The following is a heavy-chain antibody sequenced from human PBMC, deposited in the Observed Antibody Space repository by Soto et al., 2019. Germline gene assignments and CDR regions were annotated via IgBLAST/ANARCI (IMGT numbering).Heavy chain of an antibody. CDR3: ARYWSGYKT. V-gene: IGHV4-38-2*01. D-gene: IGHD3-3*01. J-gene: IGHJ5*02. Sequence: SETLSLTCAVSGYSISSGYYWGWIRQPSGKGLEWIGSIYHSGSTYYNPSLKSRVTISVDTSKNQFSLKLSSVTAADTAVYYCARYWSGYKTWGQGTLVTVSS. CDR1: GYSISSGYY. CDR2: IYHSGST.